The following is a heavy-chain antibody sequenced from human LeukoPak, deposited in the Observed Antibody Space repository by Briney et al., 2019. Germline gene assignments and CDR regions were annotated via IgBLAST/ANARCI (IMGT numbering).Heavy chain of an antibody. CDR3: ARLGITMVRGVIRSWFDP. J-gene: IGHJ5*02. D-gene: IGHD3-10*01. V-gene: IGHV4-59*08. Sequence: SETLSLTCTVSGGSINSYYWSWIRQPPGKGLEWIGYIYYSGSTSYNPSLKSRVTISVDTSKDQFSLKLSSVTAADTAVYYCARLGITMVRGVIRSWFDPWGQGTLVTVSS. CDR1: GGSINSYY. CDR2: IYYSGST.